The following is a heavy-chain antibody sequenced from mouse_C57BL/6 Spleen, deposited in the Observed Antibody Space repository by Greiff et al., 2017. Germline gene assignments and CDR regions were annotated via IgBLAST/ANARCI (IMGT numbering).Heavy chain of an antibody. J-gene: IGHJ1*03. V-gene: IGHV1-19*01. CDR2: INPYNGGT. CDR1: GYTFTDYY. Sequence: EVKLQQSGPVLVKPGASVKMSCKASGYTFTDYYMNWVKQSHGKSLEWIGVINPYNGGTSYNQKFKGKATLTVDKSSSTAYMELNSLTSEDSAVYYCARRTYYDYDWYFDVWGTGTTVTVSS. D-gene: IGHD2-4*01. CDR3: ARRTYYDYDWYFDV.